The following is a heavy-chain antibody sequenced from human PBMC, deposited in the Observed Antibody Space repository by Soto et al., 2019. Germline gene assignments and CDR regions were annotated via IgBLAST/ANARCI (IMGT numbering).Heavy chain of an antibody. J-gene: IGHJ5*02. D-gene: IGHD4-17*01. CDR2: LSYDGSNK. V-gene: IGHV3-30*18. CDR1: GFTFSSYG. Sequence: QVQLVESGGGVVQPGRSLRLSCAASGFTFSSYGMHWVRQAPGKGLEWVAVLSYDGSNKYYAHSVKGRFTISRDNSKNTLYLQMNSPRAEDTAVYYCAKDITITYGDYVSWFDPWGQGTLVTVSS. CDR3: AKDITITYGDYVSWFDP.